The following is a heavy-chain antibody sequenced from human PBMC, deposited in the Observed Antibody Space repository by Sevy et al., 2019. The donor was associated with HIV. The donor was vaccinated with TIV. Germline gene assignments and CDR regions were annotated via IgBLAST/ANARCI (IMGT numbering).Heavy chain of an antibody. CDR1: GFTFSDHF. Sequence: GGSLRLSCAASGFTFSDHFMTWIRQAPGKGLEWVSYISSSGSTIYYAHSVKGRFTISRDNAKNSLYLQMNSLRAEDTAVYYCARDRSAAHFDYWGQGTLVTVSS. CDR2: ISSSGSTI. D-gene: IGHD6-25*01. CDR3: ARDRSAAHFDY. V-gene: IGHV3-11*01. J-gene: IGHJ4*02.